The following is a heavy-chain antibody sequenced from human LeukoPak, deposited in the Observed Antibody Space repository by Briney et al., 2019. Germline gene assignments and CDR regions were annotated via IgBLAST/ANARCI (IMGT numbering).Heavy chain of an antibody. D-gene: IGHD3-10*01. V-gene: IGHV4-59*01. CDR2: IYYSGST. Sequence: SETLSLTCTVSGGSIRSYYWSWIRQPPGKGPEWIGYIYYSGSTNYNPSLKSRVTISVDTSKNQFSLKLSSVTAADTAVYYCARGGYGSGSYLYWLDPWGQGTQVTVSS. J-gene: IGHJ5*02. CDR3: ARGGYGSGSYLYWLDP. CDR1: GGSIRSYY.